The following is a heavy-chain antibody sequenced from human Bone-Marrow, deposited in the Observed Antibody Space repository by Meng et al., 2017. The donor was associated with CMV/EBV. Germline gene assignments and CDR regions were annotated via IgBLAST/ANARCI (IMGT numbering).Heavy chain of an antibody. CDR2: IYYSGST. V-gene: IGHV4-39*07. CDR1: GGSISSSSYY. Sequence: SETLSLTCTVSGGSISSSSYYWGWIRQPPGKGLEWIGSIYYSGSTYYNPSLKSRVTISVDTSKNQFSLKLSSVTAADTAVDYCAREDTATVIDYGMVVRGQGTTVTVSS. D-gene: IGHD5-18*01. J-gene: IGHJ6*02. CDR3: AREDTATVIDYGMVV.